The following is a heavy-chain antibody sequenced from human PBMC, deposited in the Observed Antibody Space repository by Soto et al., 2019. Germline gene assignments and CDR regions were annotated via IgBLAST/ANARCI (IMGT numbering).Heavy chain of an antibody. CDR3: ARQGVQVRLLVRAYFFDF. V-gene: IGHV4-34*02. CDR1: GGAFSGYY. Sequence: QVHLQQWGAGLLKPSETLSLTCAVYGGAFSGYYWSWIRQPPGKGLEWIGEINHSGSTNYNPSLKSRVTISVDTSKSQFSLKLSSVTAADPAVYYCARQGVQVRLLVRAYFFDFWGQGTLVTVPS. D-gene: IGHD1-1*01. J-gene: IGHJ4*02. CDR2: INHSGST.